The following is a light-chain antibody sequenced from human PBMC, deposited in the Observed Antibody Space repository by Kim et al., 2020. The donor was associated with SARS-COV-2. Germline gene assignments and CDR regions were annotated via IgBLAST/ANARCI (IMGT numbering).Light chain of an antibody. CDR3: QQYYNNPRT. V-gene: IGKV1-39*01. CDR2: AAS. Sequence: DIQMTQSPSSLSASVGDRVTITCRASQSISSCLNWYQQKPGKAPKLLIYAASSLESGVPSRFSGSGSGTDFTLTISSLQPDDFATYYCQQYYNNPRTFGQGTKVDIK. CDR1: QSISSC. J-gene: IGKJ1*01.